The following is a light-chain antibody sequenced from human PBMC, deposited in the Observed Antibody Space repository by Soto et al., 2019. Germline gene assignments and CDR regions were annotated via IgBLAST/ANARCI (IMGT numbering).Light chain of an antibody. CDR2: DVT. V-gene: IGLV2-14*03. CDR1: SSDCVNNNY. Sequence: HSVLTQPASVSGSSGQLITISCTGNSSDCVNNNYVSWYQHNPGRAPKVMICDVTNRPSGVSNRFSGSKSGNTASLTISGLQAEDEADHYCSSFTGSSYVFGTGTKVT. CDR3: SSFTGSSYV. J-gene: IGLJ1*01.